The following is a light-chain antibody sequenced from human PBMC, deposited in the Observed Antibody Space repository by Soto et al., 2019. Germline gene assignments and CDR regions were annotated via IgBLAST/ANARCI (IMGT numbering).Light chain of an antibody. CDR2: DVN. Sequence: QSALTQPASVFGSPGQSITISCTGTSSDVGGYNYVSWYQQRPGKVPKLMIYDVNKRPSGVPDRFSGSKSGNTASLTISGLQAEDEADFYCCSYAGTYILVFGGGTKLTVL. CDR3: CSYAGTYILV. V-gene: IGLV2-11*01. J-gene: IGLJ2*01. CDR1: SSDVGGYNY.